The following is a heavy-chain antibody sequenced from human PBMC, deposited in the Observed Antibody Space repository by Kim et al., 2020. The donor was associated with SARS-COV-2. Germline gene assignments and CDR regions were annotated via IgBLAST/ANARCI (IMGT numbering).Heavy chain of an antibody. J-gene: IGHJ4*02. CDR3: ARLVGPTAICLGY. CDR1: GYTFSNAG. Sequence: ASVKVSCKGSGYTFSNAGIHWVRQAPGQSLEWMGWINTGNAYTVYSEKFQGRVTFTRDTSARTAYMELSSLRSEDTAVYYCARLVGPTAICLGYWGQGTLVTVSS. D-gene: IGHD1-26*01. CDR2: INTGNAYT. V-gene: IGHV1-3*04.